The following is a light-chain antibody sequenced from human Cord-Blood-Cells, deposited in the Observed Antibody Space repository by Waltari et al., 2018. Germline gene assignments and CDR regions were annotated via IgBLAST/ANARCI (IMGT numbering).Light chain of an antibody. V-gene: IGLV1-44*01. J-gene: IGLJ3*02. CDR1: SSNIGSNT. CDR3: AAWDDSLNGWV. CDR2: SNN. Sequence: QSVLTQPPSASGTPGQRVPIACSGSSSNIGSNTVNWYQQPPGTAPKPPIYSNNRRPSGVPDRFSGSKSGTSASLAISGLQSEDEADYYCAAWDDSLNGWVFGGGTKLTVL.